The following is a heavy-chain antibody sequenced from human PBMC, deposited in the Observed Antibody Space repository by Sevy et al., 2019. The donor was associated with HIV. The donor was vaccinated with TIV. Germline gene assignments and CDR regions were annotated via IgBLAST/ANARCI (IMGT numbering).Heavy chain of an antibody. Sequence: GGSLRLSRAASGFTFGNYAMSWVRQAPGKGLEWVSGMSGRGGSTDYADSVKGRFTISRDNSKNTLYLQMNSLRAEDTAIYYCAKDVPDQSWYDDFWSGSPCFDYWGRGTLVTVSS. V-gene: IGHV3-23*01. CDR1: GFTFGNYA. CDR3: AKDVPDQSWYDDFWSGSPCFDY. D-gene: IGHD3-3*01. CDR2: MSGRGGST. J-gene: IGHJ4*02.